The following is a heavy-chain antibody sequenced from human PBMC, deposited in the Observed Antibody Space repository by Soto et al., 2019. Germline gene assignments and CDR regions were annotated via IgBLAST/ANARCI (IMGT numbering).Heavy chain of an antibody. Sequence: SETLSLTCAVYGGSFSGYYWSWIRQPPGKGLEWIGEINHSGSTNYNPSLKSRVTISVDTSKNQFSLKLSSVTAADTAVYYCARGVSIVVVTGYYYYYGMDVWGQGTTVTVS. CDR2: INHSGST. D-gene: IGHD2-21*02. J-gene: IGHJ6*02. CDR3: ARGVSIVVVTGYYYYYGMDV. CDR1: GGSFSGYY. V-gene: IGHV4-34*01.